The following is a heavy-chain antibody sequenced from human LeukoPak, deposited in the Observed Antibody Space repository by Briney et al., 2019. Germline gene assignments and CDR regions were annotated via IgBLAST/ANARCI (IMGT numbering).Heavy chain of an antibody. J-gene: IGHJ4*02. CDR1: GGSISSSSYY. CDR2: SYYSGSP. CDR3: ARQGDYFDY. V-gene: IGHV4-39*01. Sequence: SDTLSLTCTVSGGSISSSSYYWGWIRQPPGKGLEWVGSSYYSGSPYYNPSLQSRVTISVDTSKNHFSLKLSSVTAADTAEYYCARQGDYFDYWGQGTLVTVSS.